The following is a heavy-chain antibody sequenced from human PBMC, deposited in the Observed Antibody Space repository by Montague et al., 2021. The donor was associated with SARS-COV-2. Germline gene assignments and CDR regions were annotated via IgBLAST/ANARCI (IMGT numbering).Heavy chain of an antibody. J-gene: IGHJ4*02. CDR2: INHSGTTNY. CDR3: ARWDPQTLTLIGLSGKSASDY. CDR1: GVSITSGGYY. Sequence: SETLSLTCTVSGVSITSGGYYWTWIRQHPGKGPEWIAEINHSGTTNYNFNPSLRSRVTISVDTSKSQFSLKLSSVTAADTGVYYCARWDPQTLTLIGLSGKSASDYWGQGTLVTVSS. V-gene: IGHV4-61*08. D-gene: IGHD3-3*01.